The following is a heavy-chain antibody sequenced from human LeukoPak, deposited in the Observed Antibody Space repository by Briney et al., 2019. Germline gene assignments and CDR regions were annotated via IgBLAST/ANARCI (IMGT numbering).Heavy chain of an antibody. CDR1: GYTFTSYD. V-gene: IGHV1-8*01. J-gene: IGHJ6*03. D-gene: IGHD4-11*01. CDR3: ARGATVTTFLYYYYYMDV. CDR2: MNPNSGNT. Sequence: ASVKVSCKASGYTFTSYDINWVRQATGQGLEWMGWMNPNSGNTGYAQKFQDRVTITSDTSISTAYMELSSLRSDDTAVYYCARGATVTTFLYYYYYMDVWGKGTTVTVSS.